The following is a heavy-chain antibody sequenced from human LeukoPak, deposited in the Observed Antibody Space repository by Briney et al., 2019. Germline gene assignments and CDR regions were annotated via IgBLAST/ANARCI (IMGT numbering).Heavy chain of an antibody. D-gene: IGHD3-3*01. J-gene: IGHJ6*02. V-gene: IGHV1-18*01. CDR1: GYTFTSYG. CDR3: ARDQGYYDFWSGYFDGGGSPPGVYYYYGMDV. Sequence: GASVKVSCKASGYTFTSYGISWVRQAPGQGLEWMGWISAYNGNTNYAQKLQGRVTMTTDTSTSTAYMELRSLRSDDTAVYYCARDQGYYDFWSGYFDGGGSPPGVYYYYGMDVWGQGTTVTVSS. CDR2: ISAYNGNT.